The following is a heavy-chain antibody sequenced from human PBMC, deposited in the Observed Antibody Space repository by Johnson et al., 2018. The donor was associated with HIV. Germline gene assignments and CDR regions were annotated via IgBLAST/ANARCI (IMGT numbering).Heavy chain of an antibody. CDR2: ISYDGSNK. J-gene: IGHJ3*02. CDR1: GFTFSSYA. CDR3: AKLTRLDAFDI. D-gene: IGHD6-19*01. Sequence: QMQLVESGGGVVQPGRSLRLSCAASGFTFSSYAMHWVRQAPGKGLEWVAVISYDGSNKYYADSVKGRFTISRDNSKNTLYLQMNSLRAEDTALYYCAKLTRLDAFDIWGQGTMVTVSP. V-gene: IGHV3-30-3*02.